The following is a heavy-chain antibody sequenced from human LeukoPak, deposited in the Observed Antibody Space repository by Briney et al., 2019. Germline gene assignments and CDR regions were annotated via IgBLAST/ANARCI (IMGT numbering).Heavy chain of an antibody. CDR2: INHSGST. Sequence: SETLSLTCTVSGGSISSSSYYWGWIRQPPGKGLEWIGEINHSGSTNYNPSLKSRVTISVDTSKNQFSLKLSSVTAADTAVYYCARGGPSAIWGQGTMVTVSS. CDR1: GGSISSSSYY. V-gene: IGHV4-39*07. CDR3: ARGGPSAI. J-gene: IGHJ3*02. D-gene: IGHD3-16*01.